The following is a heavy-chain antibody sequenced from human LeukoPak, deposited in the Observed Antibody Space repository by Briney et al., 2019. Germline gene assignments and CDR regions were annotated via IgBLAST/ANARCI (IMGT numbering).Heavy chain of an antibody. Sequence: PGGSLRLSCAASGITFSSYEMNWVRQAPGKGLEWVSYISSSGSTIYYADSVKGRFTISRDNAKNSLYLQMNSLRAEDTAVYYCARDTGDGYNYDYWGQGTLVTVSS. D-gene: IGHD5-24*01. V-gene: IGHV3-48*03. CDR2: ISSSGSTI. J-gene: IGHJ4*02. CDR1: GITFSSYE. CDR3: ARDTGDGYNYDY.